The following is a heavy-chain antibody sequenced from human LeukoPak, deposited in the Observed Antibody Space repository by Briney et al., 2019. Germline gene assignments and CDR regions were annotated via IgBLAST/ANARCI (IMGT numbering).Heavy chain of an antibody. CDR1: SGSFSGYY. Sequence: PSETLSLTCAAYSGSFSGYYWSCIRQPPGKGLEWIGEIDHSGSTNYNPSLKSRLTISLDTSKNQFSLKLSSVTAADTAVYYCARDGSASYGPKPIDYWGQGTLVTVSS. V-gene: IGHV4-34*01. J-gene: IGHJ4*02. CDR3: ARDGSASYGPKPIDY. CDR2: IDHSGST. D-gene: IGHD3-10*01.